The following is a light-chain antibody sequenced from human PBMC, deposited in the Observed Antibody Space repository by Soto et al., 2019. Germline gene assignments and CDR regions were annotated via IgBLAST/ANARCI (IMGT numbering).Light chain of an antibody. CDR2: DVN. V-gene: IGLV2-14*03. J-gene: IGLJ1*01. CDR3: SSYTSTYSLV. CDR1: IDYIGAYDY. Sequence: LTPPSPLSWCTGQSVTLSFTGTIDYIGAYDYVSWYQQRPGSAPQLIIYDVNNRPSGTSHRFSGSKSVHTAYLTISGLQSDDEATYHCSSYTSTYSLVFGTGTKVTVL.